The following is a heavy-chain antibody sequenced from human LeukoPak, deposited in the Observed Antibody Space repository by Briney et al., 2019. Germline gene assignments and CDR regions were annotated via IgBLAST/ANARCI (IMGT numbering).Heavy chain of an antibody. D-gene: IGHD3-16*01. J-gene: IGHJ4*02. CDR2: ISASGGTT. CDR3: AKDPPHVSWLFDY. Sequence: SGGSLRLSCGASGFTFNNFAMSWVRQAPGKGLEWVSAISASGGTTYYAESVKGRFTISRDNSKNTLYLQMNSLRAEDTAVYYCAKDPPHVSWLFDYWGQGTLVTVSS. CDR1: GFTFNNFA. V-gene: IGHV3-23*01.